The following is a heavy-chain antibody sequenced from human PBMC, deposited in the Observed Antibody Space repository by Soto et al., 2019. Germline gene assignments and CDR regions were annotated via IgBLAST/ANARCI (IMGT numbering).Heavy chain of an antibody. J-gene: IGHJ4*02. Sequence: QVQLVQSGAEVRKPGASVNVSCKTSGYIFTNYGVAWVRQAPGQGLELVPWISGYNGYPKHTQKFQGRVTVTTDTTTRTGYMELRNLRSDDTAVYYCARASAGALYDFWGQGTRVTVSS. V-gene: IGHV1-18*01. CDR1: GYIFTNYG. CDR3: ARASAGALYDF. CDR2: ISGYNGYP. D-gene: IGHD6-13*01.